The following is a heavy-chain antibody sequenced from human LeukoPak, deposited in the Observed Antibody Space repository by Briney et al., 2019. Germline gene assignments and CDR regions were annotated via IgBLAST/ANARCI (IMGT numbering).Heavy chain of an antibody. J-gene: IGHJ4*02. CDR2: ISGSGFST. CDR3: AKAMRPTVSYYDY. Sequence: PGGSLRFSCAASGFTFDSYTMSWVRQAPGKGLEWVSAISGSGFSTYYADSVKGRFTISRDNSRNTLYLQMNSLRVEDAAVYYCAKAMRPTVSYYDYWGQGTLVTVSS. CDR1: GFTFDSYT. V-gene: IGHV3-23*01. D-gene: IGHD4-17*01.